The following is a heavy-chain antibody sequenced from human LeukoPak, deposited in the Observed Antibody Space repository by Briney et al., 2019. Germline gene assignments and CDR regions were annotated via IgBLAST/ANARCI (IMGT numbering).Heavy chain of an antibody. CDR1: GGSISSYY. V-gene: IGHV4-59*08. CDR3: ARQRLNDYGDYVGFDY. J-gene: IGHJ4*02. Sequence: SETLPLTCTVSGGSISSYYWSWIRQPPGKGLEWIGYIYYSGSTNYNPSLKSRVTISVDTSKNQFSLKLSSVTAADTAVYYCARQRLNDYGDYVGFDYWGQGTLVTVSS. D-gene: IGHD4-17*01. CDR2: IYYSGST.